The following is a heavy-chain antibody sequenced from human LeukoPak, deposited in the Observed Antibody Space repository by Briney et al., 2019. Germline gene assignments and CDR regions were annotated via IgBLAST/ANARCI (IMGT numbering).Heavy chain of an antibody. D-gene: IGHD6-13*01. CDR3: ALSSSWYPPFDY. J-gene: IGHJ4*02. CDR2: INPNSGGT. V-gene: IGHV1-2*02. CDR1: GYTFTGYY. Sequence: ASVKVSCTASGYTFTGYYMHWVRQAPGQGLEWMGWINPNSGGTNYAQKFQGRVTMTRDTSISTAYMELSRLRSDDTAVYYCALSSSWYPPFDYWGQGTLVTVSS.